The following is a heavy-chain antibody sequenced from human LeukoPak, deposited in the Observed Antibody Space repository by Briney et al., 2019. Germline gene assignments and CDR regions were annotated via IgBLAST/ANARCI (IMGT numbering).Heavy chain of an antibody. V-gene: IGHV4-34*01. J-gene: IGHJ6*03. CDR2: INHSGST. CDR1: GGSFSGYY. CDR3: ARVAARLGYMDV. Sequence: SETLSLTCAVYGGSFSGYYWSWIRHPPGKGLEWIGEINHSGSTNYNPSLKSRVTISVATSKHQFSLKLSSVTAAATAVYYCARVAARLGYMDVWGKGTTVTVSS. D-gene: IGHD6-6*01.